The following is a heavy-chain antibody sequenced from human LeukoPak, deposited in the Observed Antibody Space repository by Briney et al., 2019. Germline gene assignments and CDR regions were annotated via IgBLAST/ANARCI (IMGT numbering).Heavy chain of an antibody. Sequence: GGSLRPSCAASGFTFSNYGMHWVRQAPGQGLEWVAVISYDGSNEYYADSVKGRFTISRDNSKNTLYLQMNSLRAEDTAVYYCAKSGYRSSWHLHFDYWGQGTLVTVSS. CDR3: AKSGYRSSWHLHFDY. D-gene: IGHD6-13*01. CDR1: GFTFSNYG. CDR2: ISYDGSNE. J-gene: IGHJ4*02. V-gene: IGHV3-30*18.